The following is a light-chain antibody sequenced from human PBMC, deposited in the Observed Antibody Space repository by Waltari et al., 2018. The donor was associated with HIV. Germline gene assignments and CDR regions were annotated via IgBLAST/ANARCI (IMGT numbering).Light chain of an antibody. CDR2: DGT. CDR1: RITVGVNSY. V-gene: IGLV2-14*03. J-gene: IGLJ2*01. Sequence: QSALPHPASVSGSPGPPPTIPCPGPRITVGVNSYVPWYHQHPGKAPKVIIHDGTNRPSGVSYRFSGSKSGDSASLTISGLQAEDEAVYFCSPYTSNSVFFGGGTRLTVL. CDR3: SPYTSNSVF.